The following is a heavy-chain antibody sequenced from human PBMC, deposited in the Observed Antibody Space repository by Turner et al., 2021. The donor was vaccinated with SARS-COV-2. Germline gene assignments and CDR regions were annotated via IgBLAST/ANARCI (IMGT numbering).Heavy chain of an antibody. CDR1: GYTFTGYN. D-gene: IGHD6-6*01. Sequence: QVQLVQSGAEVKKPGASVKASCKASGYTFTGYNMHWVRQGPGQGLEWMGWINPNSGGTNYAQKFQGRVTMTRDTSISTAYMELSRLRSDDTAVYYCARALSSSSGDFDYWGQGTLVTVSS. V-gene: IGHV1-2*02. CDR2: INPNSGGT. J-gene: IGHJ4*02. CDR3: ARALSSSSGDFDY.